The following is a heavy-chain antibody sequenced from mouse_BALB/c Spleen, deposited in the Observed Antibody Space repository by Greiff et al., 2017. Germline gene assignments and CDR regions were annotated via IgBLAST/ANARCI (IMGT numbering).Heavy chain of an antibody. J-gene: IGHJ2*01. V-gene: IGHV1-4*02. CDR3: ARSMGDY. CDR2: INPSSGYT. D-gene: IGHD2-3*01. CDR1: GYTFTSYT. Sequence: VKLVESAAELARPGASVKMSCKASGYTFTSYTMHWVKQRPGQGLEWIGYINPSSGYTEYNQKFKDKTTLTADKSSSTAYMQLSSLTSEDSAVYYCARSMGDYWGQGTTLTVSS.